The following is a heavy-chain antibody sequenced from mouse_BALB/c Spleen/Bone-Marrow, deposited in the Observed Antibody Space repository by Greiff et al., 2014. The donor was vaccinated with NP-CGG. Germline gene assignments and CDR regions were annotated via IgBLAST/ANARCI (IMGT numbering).Heavy chain of an antibody. Sequence: VKLMESGPSLVQPSQSLSITCTVSGFSLTSYGVHWVRQSPGKGLEWLGVVWRGGSADYNAAFMSRLSITKDNSKSQVFFKMNSLQAYDSAICSYAKMGLRSWFAYWGQGTLVTVSA. CDR2: VWRGGSA. CDR1: GFSLTSYG. D-gene: IGHD2-2*01. J-gene: IGHJ3*01. CDR3: AKMGLRSWFAY. V-gene: IGHV2-5-1*01.